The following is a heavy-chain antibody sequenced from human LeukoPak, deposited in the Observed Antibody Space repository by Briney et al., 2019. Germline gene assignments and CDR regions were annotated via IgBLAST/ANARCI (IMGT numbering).Heavy chain of an antibody. D-gene: IGHD6-19*01. CDR1: GFTFSSYG. CDR3: AKSGRYSSGWYGPLYYYYGMAV. V-gene: IGHV3-30*18. J-gene: IGHJ6*04. CDR2: ISYDGSNK. Sequence: GGSLRLSCAASGFTFSSYGMHWVRQAPGKGLEWVAVISYDGSNKYYADSVKGRFTISRDNSKNTLYLQMNSLRAEDTAVYYYAKSGRYSSGWYGPLYYYYGMAVWGKGTTVTVSS.